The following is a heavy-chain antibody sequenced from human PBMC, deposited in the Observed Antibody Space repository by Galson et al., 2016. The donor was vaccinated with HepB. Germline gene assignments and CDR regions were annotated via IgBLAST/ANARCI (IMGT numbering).Heavy chain of an antibody. Sequence: SLRLSCAASGFTFSNYGMHWVRQAPGKGLEWVAVISYDGSNKYYADSVKGRFTISRDNSKNTPYLQMNRLRAEDTAVYYCAKDPWGTIFGVIMSYYYYYMDVWGKGATVTVSS. CDR1: GFTFSNYG. J-gene: IGHJ6*03. CDR3: AKDPWGTIFGVIMSYYYYYMDV. V-gene: IGHV3-30*18. D-gene: IGHD3-3*01. CDR2: ISYDGSNK.